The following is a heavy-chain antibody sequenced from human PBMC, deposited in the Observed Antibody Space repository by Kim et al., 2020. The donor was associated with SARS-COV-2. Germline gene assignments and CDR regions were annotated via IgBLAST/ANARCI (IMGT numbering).Heavy chain of an antibody. CDR3: ARRGQSYYYGMDV. J-gene: IGHJ6*02. Sequence: GESLKISCKGSGYSFTSYWIAWVRQMPGRGLEWMGIIYPGDSDTRYSPSFQGQVTISADKSISTAYLQWSSLKASDTAMYYCARRGQSYYYGMDVGAKGPRSPSP. V-gene: IGHV5-51*01. CDR2: IYPGDSDT. CDR1: GYSFTSYW.